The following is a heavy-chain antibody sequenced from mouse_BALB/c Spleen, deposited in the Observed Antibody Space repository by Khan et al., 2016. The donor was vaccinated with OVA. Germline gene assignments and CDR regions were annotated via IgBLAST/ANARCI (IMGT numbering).Heavy chain of an antibody. CDR2: ISSTGST. D-gene: IGHD2-14*01. CDR1: GYAITNDYA. V-gene: IGHV3-2*02. J-gene: IGHJ4*01. Sequence: VQLQESGPGLVKPSQSLSLTCTVTGYAITNDYAWNWIRQFPGNKLEWMGYISSTGSTSYNPSLKSRISITRDTSKNQFFLQFKSVTTEETATYYCARSLYYSYGYALDCWGRGTSVTVSS. CDR3: ARSLYYSYGYALDC.